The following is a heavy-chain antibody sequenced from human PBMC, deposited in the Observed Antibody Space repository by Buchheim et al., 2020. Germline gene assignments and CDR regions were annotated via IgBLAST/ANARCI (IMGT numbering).Heavy chain of an antibody. Sequence: QVQLVESGGGVVQPGRSLRLSCAASGFTFSSYAMHWVRQAPGKGLEWVAVISYDGCNKYYADSVKGRFTISRDNSKNTLYLQMSSLRAEDTAVYYCAREYCSSTSCWFDPWGQGTL. CDR2: ISYDGCNK. V-gene: IGHV3-30*04. CDR1: GFTFSSYA. J-gene: IGHJ5*02. D-gene: IGHD2-2*01. CDR3: AREYCSSTSCWFDP.